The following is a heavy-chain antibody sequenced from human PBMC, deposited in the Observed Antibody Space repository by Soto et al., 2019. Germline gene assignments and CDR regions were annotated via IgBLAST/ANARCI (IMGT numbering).Heavy chain of an antibody. CDR1: GYSFTSYL. CDR2: IYPGDSDT. CDR3: ARLRHQDRVVPDY. V-gene: IGHV5-51*01. J-gene: IGHJ4*02. Sequence: GESPKISCKGSGYSFTSYLIGWVRQTPGKGLEWMGIIYPGDSDTRYSPSFQGQVTISADKSISTAYLQRSSLKASDTAMYYCARLRHQDRVVPDYWGQGTLVTVSS. D-gene: IGHD2-2*01.